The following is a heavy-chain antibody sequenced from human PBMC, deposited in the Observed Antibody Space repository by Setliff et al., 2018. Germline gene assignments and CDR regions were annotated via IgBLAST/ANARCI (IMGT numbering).Heavy chain of an antibody. CDR1: GYTFAGYY. D-gene: IGHD4-17*01. CDR3: ARAGDAATNRKGVFEF. J-gene: IGHJ4*02. CDR2: INPNSGGA. V-gene: IGHV1-2*02. Sequence: GASVKVSCKASGYTFAGYYMHWVRQAPGQGLEWMGWINPNSGGANYAQKFQGRVTMTRDTSISTGYMELSRLRSDDTAVYYCARAGDAATNRKGVFEFWGQGTLVTAPQ.